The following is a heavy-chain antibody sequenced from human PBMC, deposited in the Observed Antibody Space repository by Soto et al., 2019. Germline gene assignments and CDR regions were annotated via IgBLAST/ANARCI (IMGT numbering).Heavy chain of an antibody. V-gene: IGHV4-39*01. Sequence: QLQLQESGPGLVKPSETLSLTCTVSGGSISSSSYYWGWIRQPPGKGLEWIGSIYYSGSTYYSPSLKIRDTTSVDTSKDQFSLKLSAVTAEDTAVYYCATTYYYASSGYYGLGWFDPWGQGTLVTVSS. CDR2: IYYSGST. D-gene: IGHD3-22*01. J-gene: IGHJ5*02. CDR3: ATTYYYASSGYYGLGWFDP. CDR1: GGSISSSSYY.